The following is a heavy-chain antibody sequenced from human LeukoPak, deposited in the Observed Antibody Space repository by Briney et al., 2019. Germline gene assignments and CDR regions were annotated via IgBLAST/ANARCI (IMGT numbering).Heavy chain of an antibody. CDR3: ARAMLWSTDPYDAFDI. CDR1: GYSISSGYD. CDR2: IYHSGST. D-gene: IGHD5/OR15-5a*01. V-gene: IGHV4-38-2*02. Sequence: PSETLSLTCTVSGYSISSGYDWGWMRQPPGKGLEWIGSIYHSGSTYYNPSLKSRVTISVDTSKNQFSLKLSSVTAADTAVYYCARAMLWSTDPYDAFDIWGQGTMVTVSS. J-gene: IGHJ3*02.